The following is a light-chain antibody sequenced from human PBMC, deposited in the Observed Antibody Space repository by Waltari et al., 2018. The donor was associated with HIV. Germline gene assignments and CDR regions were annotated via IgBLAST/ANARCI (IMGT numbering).Light chain of an antibody. CDR2: GAS. J-gene: IGKJ1*01. CDR1: QSVSSSY. Sequence: EIVLPQSPGTLSLSPGERATLSCRASQSVSSSYLAWYQQKRGQAPRLLIYGASSRATGIPDRFTGSGSGTDFTLTISRLEPEDFAVYYCQQYGTSRWTFGQGTKVEIK. CDR3: QQYGTSRWT. V-gene: IGKV3-20*01.